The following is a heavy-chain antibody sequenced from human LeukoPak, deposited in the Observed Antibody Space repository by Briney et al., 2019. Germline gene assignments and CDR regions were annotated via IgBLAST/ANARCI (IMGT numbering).Heavy chain of an antibody. CDR3: TKAPLMSCTGAFCYPFDS. D-gene: IGHD2-8*02. J-gene: IGHJ4*02. CDR1: GFTFTNYA. V-gene: IGHV3-23*01. Sequence: GGSLRLSCAASGFTFTNYAMSWVRQTPGKGLEWVSATVGSRPDTYHADSVKGRFTVPRDNSRNTLYLQMNNLRIEDSAVYYCTKAPLMSCTGAFCYPFDSWGQGVLVTVSS. CDR2: TVGSRPDT.